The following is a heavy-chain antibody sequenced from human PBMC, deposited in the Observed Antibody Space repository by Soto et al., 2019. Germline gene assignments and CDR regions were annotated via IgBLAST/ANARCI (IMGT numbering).Heavy chain of an antibody. D-gene: IGHD6-6*01. CDR2: IVVGSGNT. CDR3: AADGIAARPNYYYMDV. V-gene: IGHV1-58*02. Sequence: QMQLVQSGPEVKKPGPSVKVSCKASGFTFTSSAMQWVRQARGQRLEWIGWIVVGSGNTNYAQKFQERVTITRDMSTSTAYMELSSLRSEDTAVYYCAADGIAARPNYYYMDVWGKGTTVTVSS. CDR1: GFTFTSSA. J-gene: IGHJ6*03.